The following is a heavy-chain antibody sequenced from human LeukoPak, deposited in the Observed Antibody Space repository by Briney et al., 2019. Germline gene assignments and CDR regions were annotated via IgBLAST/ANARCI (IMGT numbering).Heavy chain of an antibody. J-gene: IGHJ4*02. CDR1: GGSISSYY. CDR3: ARYYCSGGMCYFDY. V-gene: IGHV4-59*01. CDR2: IHYSGST. D-gene: IGHD2-15*01. Sequence: PETLSLTCTVSGGSISSYYGSWIRQPPGKGLEWGGYIHYSGSTNYNPSLKSRVTISVDTSKNQFSLKLRSVSAADTAVYYCARYYCSGGMCYFDYWGQGTLVTVSS.